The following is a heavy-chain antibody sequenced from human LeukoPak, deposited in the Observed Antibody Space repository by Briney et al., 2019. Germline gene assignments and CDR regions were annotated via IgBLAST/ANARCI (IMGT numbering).Heavy chain of an antibody. CDR2: ISAYNGNT. CDR1: RYTFTDYY. D-gene: IGHD6-13*01. J-gene: IGHJ4*02. Sequence: ASVKVSCKASRYTFTDYYIHWVRQAPGQGLEWMGWISAYNGNTNYAQKLQGRVTMTTDTSTSTAYMELRSLRSDDTAVYYCAREHSSWYYFDYWGQGTLVTVSS. V-gene: IGHV1-18*04. CDR3: AREHSSWYYFDY.